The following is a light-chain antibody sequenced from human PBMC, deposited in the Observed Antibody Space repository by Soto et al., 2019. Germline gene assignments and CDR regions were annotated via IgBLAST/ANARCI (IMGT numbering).Light chain of an antibody. Sequence: DIQMTQSPSSLSASVGDRVTNTCRASQGISNYLAWFQQKSGKVPKLLIYAVSILQSGVSSRLSGSGSGTVFTLTFSSLQPEDVATYYCKKYNSAPLPFGPGTKVDIK. J-gene: IGKJ3*01. CDR2: AVS. CDR3: KKYNSAPLP. CDR1: QGISNY. V-gene: IGKV1-27*01.